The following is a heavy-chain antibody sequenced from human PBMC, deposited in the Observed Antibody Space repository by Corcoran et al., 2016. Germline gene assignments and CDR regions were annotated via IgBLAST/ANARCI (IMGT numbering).Heavy chain of an antibody. D-gene: IGHD3-22*01. CDR3: ARHFADEDSSGYYGAEYFQH. CDR1: GDSISSSSYY. J-gene: IGHJ1*01. V-gene: IGHV4-39*01. CDR2: IYYSGST. Sequence: QLQPQESGPGLVKPSETLSLPCTVSGDSISSSSYYWGWIRQPPGKGLERIGSIYYSGSTYYNPSLKSRVTITVDTSKNQFALTLSSVTAADTAVDDCARHFADEDSSGYYGAEYFQHWGQGTLVTVSS.